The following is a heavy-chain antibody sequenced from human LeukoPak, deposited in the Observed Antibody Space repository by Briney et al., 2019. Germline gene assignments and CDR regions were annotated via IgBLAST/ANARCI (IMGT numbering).Heavy chain of an antibody. V-gene: IGHV3-66*01. CDR2: IYSGGST. D-gene: IGHD5-12*01. CDR3: ARDGYSGYDLYSY. CDR1: GFTFSNYW. J-gene: IGHJ4*02. Sequence: GGSLRLSCAGTGFTFSNYWMSWVRQAPGKGLEWVSVIYSGGSTYYADSVKGRFTISRDNSKNTLYLQMNSLRAEDMAVYYCARDGYSGYDLYSYWGQGTLVTVSS.